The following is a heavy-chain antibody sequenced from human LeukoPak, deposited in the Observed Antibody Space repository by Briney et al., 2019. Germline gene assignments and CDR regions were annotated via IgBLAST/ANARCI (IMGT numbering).Heavy chain of an antibody. J-gene: IGHJ6*03. CDR1: GGSISSSSYY. D-gene: IGHD3-3*01. CDR2: MYYSGPT. CDR3: ARRRFLEWFPYYYYYMDV. V-gene: IGHV4-39*07. Sequence: PSETLSLTCTVSGGSISSSSYYWGWLRQPPGKGLEGIGSMYYSGPTYYNPSLKSRVTISVDTSKNQFSLKLSSVTAADTAVYYCARRRFLEWFPYYYYYMDVWGKGTTVTVSS.